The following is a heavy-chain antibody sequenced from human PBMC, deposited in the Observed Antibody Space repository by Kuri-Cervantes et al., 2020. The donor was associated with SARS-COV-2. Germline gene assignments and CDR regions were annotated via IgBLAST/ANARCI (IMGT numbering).Heavy chain of an antibody. V-gene: IGHV3-73*01. CDR1: GFTFSDAS. D-gene: IGHD3-22*01. Sequence: GESLKISCAAPGFTFSDASMQWVRQASGKGLEWVGHIRSRANNYATVYAASVKGRFTIPRDDSKNTSYLLMNSLKPEDTAVYYCKGRPLFYDISGMNWGQGTLVTVSS. CDR2: IRSRANNYAT. J-gene: IGHJ4*02. CDR3: KGRPLFYDISGMN.